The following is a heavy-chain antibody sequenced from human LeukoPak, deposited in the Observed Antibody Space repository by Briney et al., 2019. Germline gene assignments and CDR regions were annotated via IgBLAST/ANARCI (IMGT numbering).Heavy chain of an antibody. D-gene: IGHD2-15*01. J-gene: IGHJ6*03. CDR1: GFTFSSSG. Sequence: PGGSLRLSCAASGFTFSSSGMSWVRQAPGKGLERVSAISATGGTTYYADSVKGRFTISRDNSKNTLYLQMNSLRAEDTAIYYCAKNGDRGAYCSGGSCYPYYYYYIDVWGKGTTVTISS. V-gene: IGHV3-23*01. CDR2: ISATGGTT. CDR3: AKNGDRGAYCSGGSCYPYYYYYIDV.